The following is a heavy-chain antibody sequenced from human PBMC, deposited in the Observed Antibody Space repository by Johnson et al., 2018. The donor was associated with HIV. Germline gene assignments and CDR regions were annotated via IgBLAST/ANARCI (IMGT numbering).Heavy chain of an antibody. Sequence: VQLVESGGGVVRPGGSLRLSCAASGFTFDDYGMSWVRQAPGQGLEWVSGINWNGGSTGYADSVQGRFTISRDNAKNSLYLQMNSLRDEDTAVYYCARVIDQYFDSILDDAFDIWGQGTLVTVSS. V-gene: IGHV3-20*04. D-gene: IGHD3-22*01. CDR2: INWNGGST. CDR1: GFTFDDYG. CDR3: ARVIDQYFDSILDDAFDI. J-gene: IGHJ3*02.